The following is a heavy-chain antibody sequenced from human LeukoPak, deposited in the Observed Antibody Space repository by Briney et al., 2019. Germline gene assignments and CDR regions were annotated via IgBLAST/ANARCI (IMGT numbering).Heavy chain of an antibody. CDR1: GFIFSSYG. CDR3: ARSSSSWYTPGDWFDP. Sequence: GGSLRLSCAASGFIFSSYGMHWVRQAPGKGLEWVAFIRYDGSKKYYADSVKGRFTVSRDNAKNSLYLQMNSLRAEDTAVYYCARSSSSWYTPGDWFDPWGQGTLVTVSS. D-gene: IGHD6-13*01. V-gene: IGHV3-30*02. CDR2: IRYDGSKK. J-gene: IGHJ5*02.